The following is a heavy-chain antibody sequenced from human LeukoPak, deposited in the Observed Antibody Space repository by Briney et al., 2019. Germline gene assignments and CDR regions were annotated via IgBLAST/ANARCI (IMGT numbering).Heavy chain of an antibody. CDR3: ARFDSSGGY. J-gene: IGHJ4*02. CDR1: GFTFSRFW. V-gene: IGHV3-21*01. D-gene: IGHD3-22*01. Sequence: GGSLRLSCAASGFTFSRFWMHWVRQAPGKGLEWVSSISSTSSYIYHADSVKGRFTISRDNAKNSLYLQMNSLRVEDTAVYYCARFDSSGGYWGQGTLVTVSS. CDR2: ISSTSSYI.